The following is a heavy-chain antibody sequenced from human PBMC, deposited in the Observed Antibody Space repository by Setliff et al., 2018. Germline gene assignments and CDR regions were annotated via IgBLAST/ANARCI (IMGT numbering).Heavy chain of an antibody. CDR2: IYTSGNT. V-gene: IGHV4-4*08. Sequence: SETLSLTCTVSGGSISSHYWSWIRQPPGKGLEWIGHIYTSGNTNYNPSLKSRVTMSVDTSKNQFSPKLSSVTAADTAVYYCARDSILYLYFDLWGRGTLVTVSS. J-gene: IGHJ2*01. CDR1: GGSISSHY. CDR3: ARDSILYLYFDL. D-gene: IGHD3-3*01.